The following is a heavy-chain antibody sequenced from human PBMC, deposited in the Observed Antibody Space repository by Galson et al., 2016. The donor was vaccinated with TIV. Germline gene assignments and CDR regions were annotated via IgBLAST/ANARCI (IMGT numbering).Heavy chain of an antibody. Sequence: SLRISCAASGLSVSINYMTWVRQAPGKGLEWVSLISDGGNTYYPDSVKGRFTISRDNSKNTLYLQMNSLRVEDTAVYYCARDRVVDATYYYYYFGMDVWGQGTAVTVSS. CDR2: ISDGGNT. CDR1: GLSVSINY. V-gene: IGHV3-66*02. D-gene: IGHD2-15*01. CDR3: ARDRVVDATYYYYYFGMDV. J-gene: IGHJ6*02.